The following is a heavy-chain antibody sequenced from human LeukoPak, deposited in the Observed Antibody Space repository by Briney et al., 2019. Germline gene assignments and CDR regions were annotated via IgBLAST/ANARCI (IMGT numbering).Heavy chain of an antibody. Sequence: GESLRLSCAASGFTFSDYWMSWVRQAPGKGLEWVAYIKQDGSEKYYVDSVKGRFTISRDNAKNSLYLQMNSLRAEDTAVYYCAREEDYYYDSSGPLDIWGQGTMVTVSS. D-gene: IGHD3-22*01. CDR1: GFTFSDYW. CDR2: IKQDGSEK. CDR3: AREEDYYYDSSGPLDI. J-gene: IGHJ3*02. V-gene: IGHV3-7*01.